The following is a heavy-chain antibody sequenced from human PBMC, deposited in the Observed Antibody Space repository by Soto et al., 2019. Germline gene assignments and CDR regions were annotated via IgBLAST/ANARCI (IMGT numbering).Heavy chain of an antibody. CDR3: ARHIAVSGTRGFDF. CDR1: GGSISTNW. V-gene: IGHV4-4*02. D-gene: IGHD6-19*01. CDR2: IYHSGRT. J-gene: IGHJ4*02. Sequence: QVQLQESGPGLMKPSGTLSLTCAVSGGSISTNWWSWVRQPPGKGLEWIGEIYHSGRTNYNPSLENRVTMSVDKSQNQLSLIVKSVTAADTAVYYCARHIAVSGTRGFDFRGQGTLVTVSS.